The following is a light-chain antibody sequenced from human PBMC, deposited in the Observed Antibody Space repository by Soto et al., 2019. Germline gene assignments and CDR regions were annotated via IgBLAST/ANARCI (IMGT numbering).Light chain of an antibody. V-gene: IGKV1-27*01. Sequence: DIQMTQSPSTLSASIGDRVTITCRASQSISNWLAWYQQKPGKAPQILIYDASNLQAGVPSRFSGSGSGTDFTLTISSLQPEDVAAYYCQKYNSAPLTFGGGTKVDIK. CDR1: QSISNW. J-gene: IGKJ4*01. CDR2: DAS. CDR3: QKYNSAPLT.